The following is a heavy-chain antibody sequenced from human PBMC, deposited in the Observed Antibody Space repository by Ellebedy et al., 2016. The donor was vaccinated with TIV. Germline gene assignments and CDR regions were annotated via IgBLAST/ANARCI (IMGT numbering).Heavy chain of an antibody. V-gene: IGHV4-39*01. Sequence: MPSETLSLTCSVSGGSVRITRYYWAWIRQPPGKGLEYIGSVYYSGRPYYNPSFKSRVTLSADTSKNQFSLNLRTVTAADTAVYYCARTDPWQPIDDWGQGILVSVSS. CDR1: GGSVRITRYY. J-gene: IGHJ4*02. D-gene: IGHD2-21*02. CDR2: VYYSGRP. CDR3: ARTDPWQPIDD.